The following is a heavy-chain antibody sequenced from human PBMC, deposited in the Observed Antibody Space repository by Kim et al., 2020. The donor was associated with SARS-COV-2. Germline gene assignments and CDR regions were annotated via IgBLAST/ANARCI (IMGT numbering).Heavy chain of an antibody. CDR3: ARDLAPIYDFWSGDFGVVFGYAFDI. CDR2: INPNSGGT. Sequence: ASVKVSCKASGYTFTGYYMHWVRQAPGQGLEWMGRINPNSGGTNYAQKFQGRVTMTRDTSISTAYMELSRLRSDDTAVYYCARDLAPIYDFWSGDFGVVFGYAFDIWGQGTMVTVSS. V-gene: IGHV1-2*06. J-gene: IGHJ3*02. CDR1: GYTFTGYY. D-gene: IGHD3-3*01.